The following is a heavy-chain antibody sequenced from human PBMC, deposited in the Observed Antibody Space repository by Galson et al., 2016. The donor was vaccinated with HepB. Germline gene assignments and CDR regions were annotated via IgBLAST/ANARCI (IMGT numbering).Heavy chain of an antibody. CDR3: AGGGGYGGTSDKFDP. D-gene: IGHD4-23*01. V-gene: IGHV3-13*04. CDR2: INTAGDA. Sequence: SLRLSCAASGFNFNNYDMHWVRQVPGNGLEWVSAINTAGDAYYTGSVKGRFTISRENGKKSLYLQMDGLRAGDTAVYYCAGGGGYGGTSDKFDPWGQGTLVTVSS. J-gene: IGHJ5*01. CDR1: GFNFNNYD.